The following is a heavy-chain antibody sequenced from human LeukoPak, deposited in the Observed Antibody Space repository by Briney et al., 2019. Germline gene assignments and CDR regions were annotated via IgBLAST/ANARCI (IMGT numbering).Heavy chain of an antibody. Sequence: PGGSLRLSCAASGFTFSSYAMSWVRQAPGKGLEWVSAISGSGGSTYYADSVKGRFTISRDNSKNTLYLLMNSLRAEDTAVYYCAKFEGDDYGDYGHYWGQGTLVTVSS. CDR1: GFTFSSYA. V-gene: IGHV3-23*01. CDR3: AKFEGDDYGDYGHY. D-gene: IGHD4-17*01. CDR2: ISGSGGST. J-gene: IGHJ4*02.